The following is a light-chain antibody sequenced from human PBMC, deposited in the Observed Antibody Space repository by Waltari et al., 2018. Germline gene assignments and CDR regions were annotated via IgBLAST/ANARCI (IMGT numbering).Light chain of an antibody. V-gene: IGKV3-20*01. CDR2: GAS. Sequence: EIVLMQSPGTLSLSPGERATLSCRASQSVSSSYLAWYQQKPGQAPRLLIYGASSRATGIPDRFSGSGSGTDFTLTISRLEPEDFAVYYCQQYGSSPPEATFGQGTKVEIK. CDR1: QSVSSSY. J-gene: IGKJ1*01. CDR3: QQYGSSPPEAT.